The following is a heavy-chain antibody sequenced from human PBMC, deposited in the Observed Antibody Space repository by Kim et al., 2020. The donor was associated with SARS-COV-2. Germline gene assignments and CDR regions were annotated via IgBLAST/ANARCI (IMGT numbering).Heavy chain of an antibody. Sequence: GGSLRLSCAASGFTFSSYSMNWVRQAPGKGLEWVSSISSSSSYIYYADSVKGRFTISRDNAKNSLYLQMYSLRAEDTAGYYCARDLNIVVVPAAYGLVIASAGRGPNEAFGSWGQGTMVTVSS. V-gene: IGHV3-21*04. D-gene: IGHD2-2*01. CDR3: ARDLNIVVVPAAYGLVIASAGRGPNEAFGS. CDR2: ISSSSSYI. J-gene: IGHJ3*02. CDR1: GFTFSSYS.